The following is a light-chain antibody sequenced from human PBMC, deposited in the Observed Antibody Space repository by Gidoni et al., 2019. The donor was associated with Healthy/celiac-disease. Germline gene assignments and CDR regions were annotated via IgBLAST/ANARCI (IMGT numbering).Light chain of an antibody. J-gene: IGKJ4*01. CDR3: QQRSNWPLT. V-gene: IGKV3-11*01. Sequence: EIVSTQSPATLSLSPGERATLYCRASQSVSSSLAWYQQKPGQAPRLLIYDSSNRATGIPARFSGSGSGTDFTLTSSSLEPEDFAVYYCQQRSNWPLTFGGGTKVEIK. CDR1: QSVSSS. CDR2: DSS.